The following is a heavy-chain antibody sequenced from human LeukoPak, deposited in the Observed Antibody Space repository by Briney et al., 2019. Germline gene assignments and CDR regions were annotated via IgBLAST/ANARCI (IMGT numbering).Heavy chain of an antibody. CDR1: GFTFSSYW. Sequence: GGSLRLSCVASGFTFSSYWMSWVRQAPGKGLEWVANIKEDGSEKYYADYVKGRFTISRDNAKNSLSLQMSSLRDEDTAVFYCARSRTAYYNVYADFWGQGTLVTVSS. D-gene: IGHD1-26*01. CDR3: ARSRTAYYNVYADF. CDR2: IKEDGSEK. V-gene: IGHV3-7*01. J-gene: IGHJ4*02.